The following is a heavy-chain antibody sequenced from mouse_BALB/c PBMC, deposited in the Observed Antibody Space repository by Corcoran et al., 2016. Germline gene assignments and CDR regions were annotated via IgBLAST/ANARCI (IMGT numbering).Heavy chain of an antibody. V-gene: IGHV9-1*02. Sequence: QIQLVQSGPELKKPGETVKISCKASGYTFTNYGMNWVKQAPGKGLKWRGWINTYTGEPTYADDFKGRFAFSLETSASTAYLQINNLKNEDMATYVCANGNYFDYWGQGTTLTVSS. J-gene: IGHJ2*01. CDR2: INTYTGEP. D-gene: IGHD2-1*01. CDR1: GYTFTNYG. CDR3: ANGNYFDY.